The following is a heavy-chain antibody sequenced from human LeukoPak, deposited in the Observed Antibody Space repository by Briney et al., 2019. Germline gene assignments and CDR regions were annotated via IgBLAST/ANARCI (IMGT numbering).Heavy chain of an antibody. CDR2: FDSEHGET. J-gene: IGHJ4*02. CDR3: ATSGVLPAAQELDY. CDR1: GYTLTELS. V-gene: IGHV1-24*01. D-gene: IGHD2-2*01. Sequence: ASVKVSCKVSGYTLTELSMHWVRQAPGKGLEWMGGFDSEHGETLYAQKFQGRVTMTEDTSTDTAYMELSSLRSEDTAVYYCATSGVLPAAQELDYWGQGTLVTVSS.